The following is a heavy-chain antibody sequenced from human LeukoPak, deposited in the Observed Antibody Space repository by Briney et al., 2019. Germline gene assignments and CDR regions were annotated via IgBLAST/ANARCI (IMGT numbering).Heavy chain of an antibody. J-gene: IGHJ6*02. CDR1: EFTFSTYP. V-gene: IGHV3-23*01. D-gene: IGHD3-10*01. CDR3: AKSSGPGGYYYYGMDV. CDR2: ISGDGGIT. Sequence: PGGSLRLSCAASEFTFSTYPMSWVRQAPGKGLEWVSGISGDGGITYYADSVRGRFTISRDNSKNTLYLQMNSLRAEDTAVYYCAKSSGPGGYYYYGMDVWGQGTTVTVSS.